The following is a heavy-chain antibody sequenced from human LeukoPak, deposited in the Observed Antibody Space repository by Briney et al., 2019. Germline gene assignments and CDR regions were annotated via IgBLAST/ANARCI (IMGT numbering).Heavy chain of an antibody. D-gene: IGHD6-13*01. CDR3: AKDGGSSWTDDAFDI. CDR1: GFTFSSYA. CDR2: ISGSGGST. J-gene: IGHJ3*02. Sequence: GGSLRLSCAASGFTFSSYAMSWVRQAPGKGLEWVSGISGSGGSTNYADSVKGRFTISRDNSKNTLYLQMNSLRAEDTVVYYCAKDGGSSWTDDAFDIWGQETMVTASS. V-gene: IGHV3-23*01.